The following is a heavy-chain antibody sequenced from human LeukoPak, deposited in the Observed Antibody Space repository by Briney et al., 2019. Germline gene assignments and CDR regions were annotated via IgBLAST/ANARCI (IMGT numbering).Heavy chain of an antibody. D-gene: IGHD3-10*01. CDR2: INHSGST. J-gene: IGHJ3*02. CDR1: GGSFSGYY. Sequence: SETLSLTCAVYGGSFSGYYWSWIRQPPGKGLEWIGEINHSGSTNYNPSLKSRVTISVDTSKNQFSLNLSSVTAADTAVYYCARSDGYGLVGIWGQGTMVTVSS. CDR3: ARSDGYGLVGI. V-gene: IGHV4-34*01.